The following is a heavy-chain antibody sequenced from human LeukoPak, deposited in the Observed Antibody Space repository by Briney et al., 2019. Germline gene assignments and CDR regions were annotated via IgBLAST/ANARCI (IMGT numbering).Heavy chain of an antibody. Sequence: SETLSLTCTVSGGSISSGDYYWSWIRQPPGKGLEWIGYIYYSGSTYYNPSLKSRVTISVGTSKNQFSLKLSSVTAADTAVYYCARGVRGYSYGRGSHYFDYWGQGTLVTVSS. CDR2: IYYSGST. V-gene: IGHV4-30-4*01. D-gene: IGHD5-18*01. CDR3: ARGVRGYSYGRGSHYFDY. J-gene: IGHJ4*02. CDR1: GGSISSGDYY.